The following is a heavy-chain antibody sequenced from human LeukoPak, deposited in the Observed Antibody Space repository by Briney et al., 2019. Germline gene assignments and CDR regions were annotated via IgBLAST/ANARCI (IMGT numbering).Heavy chain of an antibody. CDR1: GGSFSGYY. CDR3: ARVADYSNYYLQY. CDR2: INHSGST. J-gene: IGHJ4*02. D-gene: IGHD4-11*01. Sequence: PSETLSLTCAVYGGSFSGYYWSWIRQPPGKRLEWIGEINDSGITEWIGEINHSGSTNYNPSLKNRVIISLDTSKNQFSLKLSSVTAADTAVYYCARVADYSNYYLQYWGQGTLVTVSS. V-gene: IGHV4-34*01.